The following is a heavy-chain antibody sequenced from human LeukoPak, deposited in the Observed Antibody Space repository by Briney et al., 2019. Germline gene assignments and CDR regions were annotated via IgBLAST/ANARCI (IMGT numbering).Heavy chain of an antibody. J-gene: IGHJ4*02. Sequence: SETLSLACGVSGGTFSGYYWAWIRQAPGQGLEWIGDIYHSGKTNYNPTLKNRLTISVDTSKNQFSLKLASVTAADAAIYYCARSNNFRFDSWGQETLVTVSS. CDR3: ARSNNFRFDS. D-gene: IGHD2/OR15-2a*01. CDR2: IYHSGKT. V-gene: IGHV4-34*01. CDR1: GGTFSGYY.